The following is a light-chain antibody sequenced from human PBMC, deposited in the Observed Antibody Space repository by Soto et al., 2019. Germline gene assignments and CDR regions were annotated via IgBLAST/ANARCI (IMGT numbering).Light chain of an antibody. J-gene: IGLJ1*01. CDR2: EVT. CDR1: SSDVGGYDY. Sequence: QSALTQPPSASGSPGQSVTISCTGTSSDVGGYDYVSWYQHHPGKAPKLIIYEVTRRPAGISDRFSASKSGNTASLTISGLQAEDEADYYCNSFRVNRLYVFGAGTKVTVL. CDR3: NSFRVNRLYV. V-gene: IGLV2-8*01.